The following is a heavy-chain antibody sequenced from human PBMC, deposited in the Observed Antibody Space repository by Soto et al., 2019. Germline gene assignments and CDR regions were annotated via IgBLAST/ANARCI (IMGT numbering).Heavy chain of an antibody. D-gene: IGHD1-20*01. Sequence: GGSLRLSFAASGFTFSSYTMSWVRQAPGKGLEWVSAISGSGGSTYYADSVKGRFTISRDNSKNTLYLQMNSLRAEDTAVYYCANLYNARYRPKGNFDYWGQGT. CDR2: ISGSGGST. CDR1: GFTFSSYT. CDR3: ANLYNARYRPKGNFDY. V-gene: IGHV3-23*01. J-gene: IGHJ4*02.